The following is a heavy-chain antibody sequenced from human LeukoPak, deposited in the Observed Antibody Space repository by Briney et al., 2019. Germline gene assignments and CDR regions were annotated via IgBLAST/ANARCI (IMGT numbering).Heavy chain of an antibody. Sequence: GGSLRLSCVASGFTFSRYWMHWVRQAPGKGLVWVSRINSDGRSTNYADSVKGRFSISRDNAENTLYLQMNSLRVEDTAVYYCVRGADTGHSSDSWGQGTLVTVSS. CDR3: VRGADTGHSSDS. J-gene: IGHJ4*02. V-gene: IGHV3-74*01. D-gene: IGHD2-8*02. CDR1: GFTFSRYW. CDR2: INSDGRST.